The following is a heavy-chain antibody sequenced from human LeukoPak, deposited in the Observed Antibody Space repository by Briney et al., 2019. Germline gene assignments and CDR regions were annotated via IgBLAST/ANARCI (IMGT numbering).Heavy chain of an antibody. V-gene: IGHV1-46*01. D-gene: IGHD5-24*01. J-gene: IGHJ3*02. Sequence: ASVKVSCKASGYTFTGYYMHWVRQAPGQGLEWMGIINPSGGSTSYAQKFQGRVTMTRDMSTSTVYMELSSLRSEDTAVYYCARAGKATITYSVGVAFDIWGQGTMVTVSS. CDR3: ARAGKATITYSVGVAFDI. CDR1: GYTFTGYY. CDR2: INPSGGST.